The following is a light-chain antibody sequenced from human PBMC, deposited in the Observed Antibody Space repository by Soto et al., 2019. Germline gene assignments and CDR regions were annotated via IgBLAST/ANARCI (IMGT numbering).Light chain of an antibody. V-gene: IGLV2-14*01. CDR1: SSDVGGYNY. CDR3: SSYTSSSTLL. Sequence: QSVLTQPASVSGSPGQSITISCTGTSSDVGGYNYVSWYQQHPGKAPKLMIYDVSNRPSGVSNRFSGSKSGNTASLTISGLQAEDEADYYGSSYTSSSTLLFGGGTQLTVL. J-gene: IGLJ2*01. CDR2: DVS.